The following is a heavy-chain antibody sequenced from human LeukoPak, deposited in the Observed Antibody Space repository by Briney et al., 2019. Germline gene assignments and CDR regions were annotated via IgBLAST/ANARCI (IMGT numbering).Heavy chain of an antibody. CDR2: IRYDGSNK. J-gene: IGHJ5*02. CDR1: GFTFSSYG. V-gene: IGHV3-30*02. Sequence: GGSLRLSCAASGFTFSSYGMHWVRQAPGKGLEWVAFIRYDGSNKYYADSVKGRFTISRDNSKNTLYLQMDSLRAEDTAVYYCARDRGRQPPPWGQGTLVTVSS. D-gene: IGHD1-1*01. CDR3: ARDRGRQPPP.